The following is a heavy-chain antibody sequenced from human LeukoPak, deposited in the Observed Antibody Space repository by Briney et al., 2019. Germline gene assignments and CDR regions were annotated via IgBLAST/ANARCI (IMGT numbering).Heavy chain of an antibody. Sequence: SVKVSCKAPRDTFSSSAITWVRQAPGQGLEWMGGIIPIFGTTSYAQNFQGRVTITADESTTTAYIELSSLRSEDTAVYYCARTRSGCSTTICYPYTMDVWGQGTTVTVSS. CDR3: ARTRSGCSTTICYPYTMDV. D-gene: IGHD2-2*01. V-gene: IGHV1-69*13. CDR2: IIPIFGTT. CDR1: RDTFSSSA. J-gene: IGHJ6*02.